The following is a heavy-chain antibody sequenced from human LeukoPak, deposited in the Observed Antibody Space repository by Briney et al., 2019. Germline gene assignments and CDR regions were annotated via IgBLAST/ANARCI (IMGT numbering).Heavy chain of an antibody. CDR2: IYTSGST. Sequence: SETLSLTCTVSGGSISSSSYYWSWIRQPAGKGLEWIGRIYTSGSTNYNPSLKSRVTISVDTSKNQFSLKLSSVTAADTAVYYCASASGWYPYRGQGTLVTVSS. J-gene: IGHJ4*02. CDR3: ASASGWYPY. V-gene: IGHV4-61*02. CDR1: GGSISSSSYY. D-gene: IGHD6-19*01.